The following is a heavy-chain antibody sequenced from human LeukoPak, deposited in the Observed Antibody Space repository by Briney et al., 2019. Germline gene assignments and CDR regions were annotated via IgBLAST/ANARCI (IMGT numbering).Heavy chain of an antibody. CDR1: GFTFNTFN. V-gene: IGHV3-21*01. J-gene: IGHJ4*02. Sequence: GGSLRLSRAVSGFTFNTFNMNWVRQAPGKGLEWVSSITSGGDYIYYADSVKGRFTTSRDNAKNSLSLQLNSLRVEDTAVYYCARGHYDVLAASYKWTPDYWGQGTLVTVSS. CDR2: ITSGGDYI. CDR3: ARGHYDVLAASYKWTPDY. D-gene: IGHD3-9*01.